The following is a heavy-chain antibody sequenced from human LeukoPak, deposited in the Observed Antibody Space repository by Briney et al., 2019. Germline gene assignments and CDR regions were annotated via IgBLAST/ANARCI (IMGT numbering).Heavy chain of an antibody. CDR3: ACNKRYYYYGMDV. Sequence: SETLSLTCTVSGGSISSYYWSWIRQPPGKGLEWIGYIYYSGSTNYNPSPKSRVTISVDTSKNQFSLKLSSVTAADTAVYYCACNKRYYYYGMDVWGQGTTVTVSS. CDR1: GGSISSYY. V-gene: IGHV4-59*08. J-gene: IGHJ6*02. CDR2: IYYSGST. D-gene: IGHD1/OR15-1a*01.